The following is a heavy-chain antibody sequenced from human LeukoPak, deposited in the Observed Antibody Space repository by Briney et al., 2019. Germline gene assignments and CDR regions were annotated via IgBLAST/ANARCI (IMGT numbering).Heavy chain of an antibody. CDR3: ARDRVVDTAMVTPPYYYGMDV. D-gene: IGHD5-18*01. J-gene: IGHJ6*02. CDR1: GGTFSSYA. Sequence: GASVKVSCKASGGTFSSYAISWVRQAPGQGLEWMGGIIPIFGTANYAQKFQGRVTITADESTSTAYMELSSLRSEDTAVYYCARDRVVDTAMVTPPYYYGMDVWGQGTTVTVSS. CDR2: IIPIFGTA. V-gene: IGHV1-69*13.